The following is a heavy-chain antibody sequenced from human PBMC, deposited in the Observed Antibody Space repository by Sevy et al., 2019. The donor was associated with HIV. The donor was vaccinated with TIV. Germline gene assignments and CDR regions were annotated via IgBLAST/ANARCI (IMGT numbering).Heavy chain of an antibody. Sequence: SETLSLTCSVSGGSIRSTSYYWGWIRQPPGKGLEWIGTINYTGNTYYNPSLKSRVTISVDTSKNRFSLKLSSVTAADTAVYYCARQSWYTSGWFWFDPWGQGTLVTVSS. CDR1: GGSIRSTSYY. CDR2: INYTGNT. CDR3: ARQSWYTSGWFWFDP. J-gene: IGHJ5*02. V-gene: IGHV4-39*01. D-gene: IGHD6-19*01.